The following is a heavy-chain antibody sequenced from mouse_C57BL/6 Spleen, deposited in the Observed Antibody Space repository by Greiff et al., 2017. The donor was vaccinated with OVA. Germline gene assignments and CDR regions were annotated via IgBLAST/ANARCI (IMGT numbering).Heavy chain of an antibody. J-gene: IGHJ4*01. Sequence: EVKLVESGGGLVKPGGSLKLSCAASGFTFSSYAMSWVRQTPEKRLEWVATISDGGSYTYYPDNVKGRFTISRDNAKNNLYLQMSHLKSEDTAMYYCARDREMITTPHYYAMDYWGQGTSVTVSS. D-gene: IGHD2-4*01. CDR1: GFTFSSYA. CDR3: ARDREMITTPHYYAMDY. CDR2: ISDGGSYT. V-gene: IGHV5-4*01.